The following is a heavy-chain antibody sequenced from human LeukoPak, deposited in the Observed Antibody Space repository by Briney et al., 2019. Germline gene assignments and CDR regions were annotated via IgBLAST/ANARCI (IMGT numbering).Heavy chain of an antibody. CDR1: GFTFSSYW. J-gene: IGHJ4*02. Sequence: GGSLRLSCAASGFTFSSYWMHWVRQAPGKGLVWLSHINSDGSSTSYADSVRGRFTISRDSAKNTLYLQMNSLRAEDTALCYCARGGAYSNTWYVYWGQGTLVTVSS. D-gene: IGHD4-11*01. CDR2: INSDGSST. CDR3: ARGGAYSNTWYVY. V-gene: IGHV3-74*01.